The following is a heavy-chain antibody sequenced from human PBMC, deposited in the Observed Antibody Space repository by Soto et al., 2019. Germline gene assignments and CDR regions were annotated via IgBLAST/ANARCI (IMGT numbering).Heavy chain of an antibody. J-gene: IGHJ5*02. D-gene: IGHD3-10*01. Sequence: ASVKVSCKASGYTFTSYAMHWVRQAPGQRLEWMGWINAGNGNTKYSQKFQGRVTITRDTSASTAYMELSSLRSDDTAVYYGARGPYYYGSGRYYIGARWFDPWGQGTLVTVSS. V-gene: IGHV1-3*01. CDR2: INAGNGNT. CDR1: GYTFTSYA. CDR3: ARGPYYYGSGRYYIGARWFDP.